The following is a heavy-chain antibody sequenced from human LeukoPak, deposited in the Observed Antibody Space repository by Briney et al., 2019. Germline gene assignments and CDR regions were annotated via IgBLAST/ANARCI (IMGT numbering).Heavy chain of an antibody. CDR2: ISYDGSNK. CDR3: ARTQLWLRLGGTDY. CDR1: GFTFSSYA. D-gene: IGHD5-18*01. J-gene: IGHJ4*02. V-gene: IGHV3-30-3*01. Sequence: GRSLRLSCAASGFTFSSYAMHWVRQAPGKGLEWVAVISYDGSNKYYADSVKGRFTISRDNSKNTLYLQMNSLRAEDTAVYSCARTQLWLRLGGTDYWGQGTLVTVSS.